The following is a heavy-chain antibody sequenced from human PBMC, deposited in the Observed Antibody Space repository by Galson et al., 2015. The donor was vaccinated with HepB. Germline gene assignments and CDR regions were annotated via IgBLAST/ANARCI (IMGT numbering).Heavy chain of an antibody. CDR2: IYWDDDK. CDR1: GFSLSTSGVG. Sequence: PALVKPTQTLTLTCTFSGFSLSTSGVGVGWIRQPPGKALEWLALIYWDDDKRYSPSLKSRLTITKDTSKNQVVLTMTNMDPVDTATYYCAHTVLYQLLFRRWSHFDYWGQGTLVTVSS. J-gene: IGHJ4*02. D-gene: IGHD2-2*01. V-gene: IGHV2-5*02. CDR3: AHTVLYQLLFRRWSHFDY.